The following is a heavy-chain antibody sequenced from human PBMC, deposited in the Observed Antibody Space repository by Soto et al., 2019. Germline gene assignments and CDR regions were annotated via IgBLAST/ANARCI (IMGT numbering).Heavy chain of an antibody. J-gene: IGHJ6*04. V-gene: IGHV3-23*01. CDR2: ITGSGGST. CDR1: GFTFISYA. CDR3: AKYRSRYSSCYCSPSEVMDG. Sequence: EVQLLESGGGLVQPGGSLRLSCAASGFTFISYAMLWVLQAPGKGLEWVSAITGSGGSTYYADSVKGRFTISRDNSKNPLYLQMNSLRAEDTAVYYGAKYRSRYSSCYCSPSEVMDGWCEGTTVTVSS. D-gene: IGHD3-22*01.